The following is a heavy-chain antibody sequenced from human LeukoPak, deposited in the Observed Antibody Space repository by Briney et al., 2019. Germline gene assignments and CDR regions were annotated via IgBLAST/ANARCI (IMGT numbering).Heavy chain of an antibody. CDR3: ASSPSLKYSGYNWFDP. D-gene: IGHD5-12*01. CDR1: GGSISSYY. CDR2: IYYSGST. J-gene: IGHJ5*02. V-gene: IGHV4-59*01. Sequence: SETLSLTCTVSGGSISSYYWSWIRQPPGKGLEWIGSIYYSGSTNYNPSLKSRVTISVDTSKNQFSLKLSSVTAADTAVYYCASSPSLKYSGYNWFDPWGQGPLVTVSS.